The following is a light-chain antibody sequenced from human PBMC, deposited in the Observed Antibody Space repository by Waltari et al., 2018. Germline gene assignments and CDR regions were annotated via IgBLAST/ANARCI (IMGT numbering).Light chain of an antibody. CDR1: QGLLEGNVYHF. V-gene: IGKV2-28*01. Sequence: DVVMTQSPLSLPVTPGEPASISCRFSQGLLEGNVYHFLDWYVQKPGQAPQLLIYLGSSRASGVPDRFSGSGSGTDFTLKISRVDAEDVGLYYCMQTLLVPYTFGQGTKLEIK. CDR3: MQTLLVPYT. J-gene: IGKJ2*01. CDR2: LGS.